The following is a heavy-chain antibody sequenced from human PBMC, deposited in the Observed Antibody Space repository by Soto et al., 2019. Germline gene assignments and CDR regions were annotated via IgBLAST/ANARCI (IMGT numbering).Heavy chain of an antibody. J-gene: IGHJ4*02. CDR1: GFTFSNYG. V-gene: IGHV3-33*01. Sequence: GSLRRSCAASGFTFSNYGMHWVRQAPGKGLEWVAVIWYDGNNKYYADSVKGRFTISRDNSNNTLYVQMTSLRAEDTAVYYCARGLHSLFDYWGQGTLVTV. D-gene: IGHD2-21*01. CDR2: IWYDGNNK. CDR3: ARGLHSLFDY.